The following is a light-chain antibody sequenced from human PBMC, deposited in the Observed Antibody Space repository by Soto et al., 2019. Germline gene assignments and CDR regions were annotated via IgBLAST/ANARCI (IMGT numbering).Light chain of an antibody. CDR1: NIGSKS. V-gene: IGLV3-21*01. J-gene: IGLJ2*01. CDR3: QAWESSSDHVV. CDR2: YDS. Sequence: SYELTQPPSVSVAPGKTARITCGGNNIGSKSVHWYQQKPGQAPVLVIYYDSDRPSGIPERFSGSNSGNTATLTISRGEAGYEADYYCQAWESSSDHVVFGGGTKLTVL.